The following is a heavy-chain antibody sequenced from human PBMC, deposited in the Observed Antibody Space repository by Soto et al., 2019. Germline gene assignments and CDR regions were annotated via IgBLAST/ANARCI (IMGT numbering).Heavy chain of an antibody. D-gene: IGHD3-22*01. CDR2: VNPDGSQK. CDR3: AAPPIVGACNVDFQH. CDR1: GFTVSRYW. J-gene: IGHJ1*01. Sequence: EVQLVESGGGLVQPGGSLRLSCAASGFTVSRYWMTWVRQSPGKGLEWVANVNPDGSQKYYVDSVKGRFTISRDNTKNSLYLQMNSLRAEDTAVYYCAAPPIVGACNVDFQHWGQGTLVTVSS. V-gene: IGHV3-7*01.